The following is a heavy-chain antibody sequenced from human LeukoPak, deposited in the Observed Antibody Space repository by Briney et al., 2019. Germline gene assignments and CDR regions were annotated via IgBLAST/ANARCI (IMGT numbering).Heavy chain of an antibody. CDR2: IIPIFGTA. V-gene: IGHV1-69*05. CDR1: GGTFSSYA. Sequence: GASVKVSCKASGGTFSSYAISWGRQAPGQGLEWMGGIIPIFGTANYAQKFQGRVTITTDESTSTAYMELSSLRAEDTAVYYCAREDSSGYYFYFDYWGQGTLVTVSS. D-gene: IGHD3-22*01. J-gene: IGHJ4*02. CDR3: AREDSSGYYFYFDY.